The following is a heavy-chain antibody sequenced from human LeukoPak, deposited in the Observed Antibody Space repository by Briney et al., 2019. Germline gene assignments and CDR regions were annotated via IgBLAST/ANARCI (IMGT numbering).Heavy chain of an antibody. CDR1: GFTFSSYG. V-gene: IGHV3-30*02. CDR2: IRYDGSNK. Sequence: PGGSLRLSCAAPGFTFSSYGMHWVRQAPGKGLEWVAFIRYDGSNKYYADSVKGRFTISRDNSKNTLYLQMNSLRAEDTAVYYCAKREIPYGDQYYFDYWGQGTLVTVSS. CDR3: AKREIPYGDQYYFDY. D-gene: IGHD4-17*01. J-gene: IGHJ4*02.